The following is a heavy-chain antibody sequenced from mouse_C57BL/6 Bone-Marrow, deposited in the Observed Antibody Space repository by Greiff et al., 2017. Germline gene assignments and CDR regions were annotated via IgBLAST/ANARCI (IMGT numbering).Heavy chain of an antibody. CDR2: IYPRSGNT. CDR3: ARDYGSPFAY. CDR1: GYTFTSYG. Sequence: QVQLKESGAELARPGASVKLSCKASGYTFTSYGISWVKQRTGQGLEWIGEIYPRSGNTYSNEKFKGKATLTADKSSSTAYMELRSLTSEDSAVYFCARDYGSPFAYWGQGTLVTVSA. D-gene: IGHD1-1*01. V-gene: IGHV1-81*01. J-gene: IGHJ3*01.